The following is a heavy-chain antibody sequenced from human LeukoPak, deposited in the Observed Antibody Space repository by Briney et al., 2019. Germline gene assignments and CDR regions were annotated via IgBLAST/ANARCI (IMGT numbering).Heavy chain of an antibody. CDR3: ARDYSSGWYSISEPNFDY. J-gene: IGHJ4*02. Sequence: ASVKVSCKAFGYTFTSNYMHWVRQAPGQGPEWMGVISPSGGSTTYAQKFQGRVTLTRDMSTSTDYLELSSLRAEDTALYYCARDYSSGWYSISEPNFDYWGQGTLVTVSS. V-gene: IGHV1-46*01. CDR1: GYTFTSNY. CDR2: ISPSGGST. D-gene: IGHD6-19*01.